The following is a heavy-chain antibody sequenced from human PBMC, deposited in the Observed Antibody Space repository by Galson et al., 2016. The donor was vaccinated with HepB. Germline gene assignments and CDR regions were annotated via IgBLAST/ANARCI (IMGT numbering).Heavy chain of an antibody. J-gene: IGHJ4*02. CDR3: ARGRRPFDL. Sequence: SLRLSCAASGFTFSDYYMNWIRQAPGKGLEWVSDISGGSVTIDYVDSVKGRFTISRDNAKNSLFLQMNSLSAEDTAVYYCARGRRPFDLWGQGTLVTASS. V-gene: IGHV3-11*01. CDR2: ISGGSVTI. CDR1: GFTFSDYY.